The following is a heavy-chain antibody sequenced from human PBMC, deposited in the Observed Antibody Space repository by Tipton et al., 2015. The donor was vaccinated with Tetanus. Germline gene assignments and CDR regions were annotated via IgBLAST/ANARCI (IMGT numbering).Heavy chain of an antibody. Sequence: TLSLTCAVYGGSFSGYYWSWIRQPPGKGLEWIGEINHSGSTNYNPSLKSRVTISVDTSTNQFSLKLSSVAAADTAVYYCAKVPWEGVYANWFDPWGQGTLVTVSS. CDR1: GGSFSGYY. CDR2: INHSGST. J-gene: IGHJ5*02. CDR3: AKVPWEGVYANWFDP. V-gene: IGHV4-34*09. D-gene: IGHD2-8*01.